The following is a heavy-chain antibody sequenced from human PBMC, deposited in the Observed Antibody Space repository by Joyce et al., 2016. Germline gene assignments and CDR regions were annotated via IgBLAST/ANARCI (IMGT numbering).Heavy chain of an antibody. V-gene: IGHV1-58*02. D-gene: IGHD2-21*02. CDR1: GFTFASSA. J-gene: IGHJ3*01. CDR2: IVVCSADT. Sequence: QMQLVQSGPEVTKPGTSVKVSCMASGFTFASSAMQWVRQARGQGLEWMGWIVVCSADTNYEQKFQERVTITRVLSTRTTYMELTSLRAEDTAVYYCAAAPSIAVTADDAFDVWGQGTMVTVAS. CDR3: AAAPSIAVTADDAFDV.